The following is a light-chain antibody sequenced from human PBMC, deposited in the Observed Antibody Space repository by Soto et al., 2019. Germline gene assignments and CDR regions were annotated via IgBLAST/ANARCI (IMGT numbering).Light chain of an antibody. CDR2: FAS. CDR3: QQYYSTPPT. V-gene: IGKV4-1*01. Sequence: DIVMTQSPDSLAVSLGERATINCKSSQSVLYSSNNKNYLAWYQQKPGQHPKLLIYFASTRESGVPDRFSGSGSGTDFTLTISSLQAEDVAVYYCQQYYSTPPTFGQGTKLEIK. CDR1: QSVLYSSNNKNY. J-gene: IGKJ2*01.